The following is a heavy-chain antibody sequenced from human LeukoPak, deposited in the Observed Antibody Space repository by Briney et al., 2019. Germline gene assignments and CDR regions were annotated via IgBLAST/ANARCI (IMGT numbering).Heavy chain of an antibody. CDR2: VYTSGST. CDR1: GVSLGRYH. J-gene: IGHJ4*03. Sequence: PSETLPHPCSVSGVSLGRYHWSWVRQPAGKGLEWIGRVYTSGSTNYNPPLKSRVTMSLDPSKNQFSLKLSSVTAADTAVYYCARAGLGYSYGFDYWGHGTPVTVSS. V-gene: IGHV4-4*07. CDR3: ARAGLGYSYGFDY. D-gene: IGHD5-18*01.